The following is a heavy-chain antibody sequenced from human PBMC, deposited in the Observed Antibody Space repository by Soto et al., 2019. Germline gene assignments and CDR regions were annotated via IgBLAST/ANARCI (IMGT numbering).Heavy chain of an antibody. D-gene: IGHD3-10*01. CDR2: ISAYNGNT. J-gene: IGHJ6*03. V-gene: IGHV1-18*01. CDR1: GYTFTSYG. CDR3: ARVERLLWFGELFTGGPYYYYYMDV. Sequence: ASVKVSCKASGYTFTSYGISWVRQALGQGLEWMGWISAYNGNTNYAQKLQGRVTMTTDTSTSTAYMELRSLRSDDTAVYYCARVERLLWFGELFTGGPYYYYYMDVWGKGTTVTVSS.